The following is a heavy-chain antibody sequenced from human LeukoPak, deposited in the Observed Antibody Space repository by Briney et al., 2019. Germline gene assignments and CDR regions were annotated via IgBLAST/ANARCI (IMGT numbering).Heavy chain of an antibody. V-gene: IGHV3-15*01. CDR1: AFTCTYAW. J-gene: IGHJ4*02. Sequence: GGSLRLSCSASAFTCTYAWMSRLRQAPGKGLEWVGRIKSETDGGTTAYGSPVKGRFTISRDDSKKTLFLQINTLKTEDTAIYYCTIRGSHIDYWGQGTLVTVSS. CDR2: IKSETDGGTT. D-gene: IGHD3-16*01. CDR3: TIRGSHIDY.